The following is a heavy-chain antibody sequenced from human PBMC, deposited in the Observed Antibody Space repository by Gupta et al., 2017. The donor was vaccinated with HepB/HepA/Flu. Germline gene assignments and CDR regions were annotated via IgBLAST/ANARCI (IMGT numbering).Heavy chain of an antibody. V-gene: IGHV1-2*04. D-gene: IGHD5-24*01. CDR1: GYTFTGYY. J-gene: IGHJ6*02. CDR3: ARDLVEMATIKSNYYGMDV. Sequence: QVQLVQSGAEVKKPGASVKVSCKASGYTFTGYYMHWVRQAPGQGLEWMGWINPNSGGTNYAQKFQGWVTMTRDTSISTAFMELSRLRSDDTAVYYCARDLVEMATIKSNYYGMDVWGQGTTVTVSS. CDR2: INPNSGGT.